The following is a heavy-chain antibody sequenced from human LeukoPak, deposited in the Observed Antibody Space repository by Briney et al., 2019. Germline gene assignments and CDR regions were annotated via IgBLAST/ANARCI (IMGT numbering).Heavy chain of an antibody. CDR2: IYYSGST. V-gene: IGHV4-59*01. CDR1: GGSISSYY. Sequence: PSETLSLTCTVSGGSISSYYWSWIRQPPGKGLEWIGYIYYSGSTNYNPSLKSRVTISVDTSKNQFSLKLSSVTAADTAVYYCARADPWELSFGYWGQGTLVTVSS. CDR3: ARADPWELSFGY. J-gene: IGHJ4*02. D-gene: IGHD4-23*01.